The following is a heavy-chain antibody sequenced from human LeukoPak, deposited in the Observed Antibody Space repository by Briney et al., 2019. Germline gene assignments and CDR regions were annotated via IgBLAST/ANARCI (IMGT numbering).Heavy chain of an antibody. Sequence: PSETLFLTCAVYGGSFSGYYWSWIRQPPGKGLEWIGEINHSGSTNYNPSLKSRVTISVDTSKNQFSLKLSSVTAADTAVYYCARAPDYGPPNFDYWGQGTLVTVSS. D-gene: IGHD4/OR15-4a*01. CDR2: INHSGST. V-gene: IGHV4-34*01. J-gene: IGHJ4*02. CDR3: ARAPDYGPPNFDY. CDR1: GGSFSGYY.